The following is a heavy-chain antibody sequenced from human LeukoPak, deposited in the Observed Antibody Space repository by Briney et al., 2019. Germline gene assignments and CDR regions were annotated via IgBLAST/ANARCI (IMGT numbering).Heavy chain of an antibody. CDR3: ARGGKSELGTCDF. Sequence: ASVKVSCKASGYTFTGYYMHWVRQAPGQGLGWMGWINPNSGGTNYAQKFQGRVTMTRDTSTNTAYMELRSLRSDDTAVYFCARGGKSELGTCDFWGQGTLVTVSS. D-gene: IGHD7-27*01. J-gene: IGHJ4*02. CDR2: INPNSGGT. CDR1: GYTFTGYY. V-gene: IGHV1-2*02.